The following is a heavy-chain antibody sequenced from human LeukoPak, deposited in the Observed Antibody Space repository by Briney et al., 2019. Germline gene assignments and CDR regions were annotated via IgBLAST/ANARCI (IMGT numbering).Heavy chain of an antibody. CDR2: ISGSGGST. CDR3: AKVLYDNTGYYYDY. J-gene: IGHJ4*02. CDR1: GFTFSSYA. D-gene: IGHD3-22*01. V-gene: IGHV3-23*01. Sequence: GGSLRLSCAASGFTFSSYAMSWVRQAPGKGLEWVSAISGSGGSTYYADSVKGRFTISRDNSKNTLYLQMNSLRAEDTAVYYCAKVLYDNTGYYYDYWGQGTLVTVSS.